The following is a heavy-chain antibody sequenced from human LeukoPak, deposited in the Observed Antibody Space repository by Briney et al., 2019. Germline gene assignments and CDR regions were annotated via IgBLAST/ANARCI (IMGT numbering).Heavy chain of an antibody. V-gene: IGHV1-8*01. CDR2: MNPNSGNT. Sequence: GASAKVSCKASGYTFTSYDINWVRQATGQGLEWMGWMNPNSGNTGYAQKFQGRVTMTRNTSISTAYMELSSLRSEDTAVYYCARSSTARLRSFDYWGQGTLITVSS. CDR3: ARSSTARLRSFDY. J-gene: IGHJ4*02. CDR1: GYTFTSYD. D-gene: IGHD5/OR15-5a*01.